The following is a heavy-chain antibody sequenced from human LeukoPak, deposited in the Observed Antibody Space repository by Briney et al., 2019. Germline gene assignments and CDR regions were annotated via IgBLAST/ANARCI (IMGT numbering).Heavy chain of an antibody. CDR2: IKQDGSEK. D-gene: IGHD3-3*01. V-gene: IGHV3-7*01. CDR1: GFTFSSYW. CDR3: SIGRGDPGVTIFGVVIHYYYYGMDV. J-gene: IGHJ6*02. Sequence: GGSLRLSCAASGFTFSSYWMSWVRQAPGKGLEWVANIKQDGSEKYYVDSVKGRFTISRDNAKNSLYLQMNSLRAEDTAVYYCSIGRGDPGVTIFGVVIHYYYYGMDVWGQGTTVTVSS.